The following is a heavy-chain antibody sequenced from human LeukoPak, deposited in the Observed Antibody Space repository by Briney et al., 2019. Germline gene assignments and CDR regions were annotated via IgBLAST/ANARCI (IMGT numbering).Heavy chain of an antibody. CDR2: IYDSGST. J-gene: IGHJ4*02. CDR1: GGSINNYY. Sequence: SETLSLTCTVSGGSINNYYWSWMRQPPGKGLEWIGYIYDSGSTNYNPYLQSRVTISVDTSQNQFSLKLSSVTAADTAVYYCARVRDGSGSYRRPIDCWGQGTLVTVSS. D-gene: IGHD3-10*01. CDR3: ARVRDGSGSYRRPIDC. V-gene: IGHV4-59*08.